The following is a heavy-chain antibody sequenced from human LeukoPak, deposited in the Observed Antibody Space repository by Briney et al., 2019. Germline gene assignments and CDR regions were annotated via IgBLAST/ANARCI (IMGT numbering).Heavy chain of an antibody. V-gene: IGHV1-3*01. CDR3: ARSYCSGGRCYWYYFDY. D-gene: IGHD2-15*01. Sequence: ASVKVSCKASGYTFTTYAMHWVRQAPGQGLEWMGWINAGNGNTKYSQKFQGRVTITRDTSASTAYMGLSSLRSEDTAVYYCARSYCSGGRCYWYYFDYWGQGTLVTVSS. CDR2: INAGNGNT. CDR1: GYTFTTYA. J-gene: IGHJ4*02.